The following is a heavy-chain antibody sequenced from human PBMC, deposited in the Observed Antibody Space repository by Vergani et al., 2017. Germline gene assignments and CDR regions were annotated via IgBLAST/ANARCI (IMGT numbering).Heavy chain of an antibody. V-gene: IGHV3-66*01. Sequence: EVQLVESGGGLVQPGGSLRLSCAASGFTVSSNYMSWVRQAPGKGLEWVSVIYSGGSTYYADSVKGRFTISRDNSKNTLYLQMNSLRAEDTAVYYCAKDATYYDFWSGPGGIDYWGQGTLVTVSS. CDR1: GFTVSSNY. CDR2: IYSGGST. D-gene: IGHD3-3*01. CDR3: AKDATYYDFWSGPGGIDY. J-gene: IGHJ4*02.